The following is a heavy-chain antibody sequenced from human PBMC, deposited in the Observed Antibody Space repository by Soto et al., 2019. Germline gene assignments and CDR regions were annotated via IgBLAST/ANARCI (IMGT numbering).Heavy chain of an antibody. D-gene: IGHD1-20*01. Sequence: SETLCLTCTVSGGSISIGDYYWSWIRQPPGKGLEWIGYIYYSGSTYYNPSLKSRVTISVDTSKNQFSLKLSSVTAADTAVYYCARSQLVTGPLYYYGMDVWGQGTPVTVSS. J-gene: IGHJ6*01. CDR1: GGSISIGDYY. CDR3: ARSQLVTGPLYYYGMDV. CDR2: IYYSGST. V-gene: IGHV4-30-4*01.